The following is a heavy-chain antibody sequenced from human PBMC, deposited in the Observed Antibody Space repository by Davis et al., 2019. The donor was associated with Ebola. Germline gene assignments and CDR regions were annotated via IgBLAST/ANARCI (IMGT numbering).Heavy chain of an antibody. CDR1: GGSVSSGSYY. Sequence: SETLSLTCTVSGGSVSSGSYYWSWIRQPPGKGLEWIGYIYYSGSTNYNPSLKSRVTISVDTSKNQFSLKLSSVTAADTAVYYCARNVRFGELLTKYDAFDIWGQGTMVTVSS. CDR3: ARNVRFGELLTKYDAFDI. D-gene: IGHD3-10*01. CDR2: IYYSGST. J-gene: IGHJ3*02. V-gene: IGHV4-61*01.